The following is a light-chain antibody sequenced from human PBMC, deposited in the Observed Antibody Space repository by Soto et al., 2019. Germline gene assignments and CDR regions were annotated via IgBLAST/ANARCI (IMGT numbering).Light chain of an antibody. J-gene: IGKJ4*01. CDR3: QQYYVWNT. CDR2: DAS. CDR1: QSVDSK. V-gene: IGKV3D-15*01. Sequence: IVMTQCPATLSVSPGERAIFSCRASQSVDSKLAWYQQKLGQSPRLLIYDASTRATGTPARFSGSGSGTEFTLTISSLQSEDFAIYYCQQYYVWNTFGGGTKV.